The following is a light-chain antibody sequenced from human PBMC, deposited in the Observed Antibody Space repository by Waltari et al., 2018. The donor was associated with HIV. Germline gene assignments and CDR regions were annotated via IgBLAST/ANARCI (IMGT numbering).Light chain of an antibody. V-gene: IGKV1-12*01. CDR2: DIS. CDR3: QQANNFPLT. CDR1: QGVSNC. J-gene: IGKJ4*01. Sequence: DIQMTQSPSSVPASVGDRVTITCRASQGVSNCLAWYQQRPGEAPKLLIYDISTLQTGVPSRFSGSGSGTDFALTIDGLQPEDFTTYYCQQANNFPLTFGGGTKVEI.